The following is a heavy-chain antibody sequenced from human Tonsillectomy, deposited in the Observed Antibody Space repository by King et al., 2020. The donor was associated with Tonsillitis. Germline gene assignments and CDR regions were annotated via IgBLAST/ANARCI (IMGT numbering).Heavy chain of an antibody. V-gene: IGHV3-30*04. Sequence: VQLVESGGGVVQPGRSLRRSCAASGFTFSSYAMHWVRQAPGKGLEWVAVISYDGSNKYYADSVKGRFTISRDNSKNTLYLQMNSLRAEGTAVYYFARGPCSSTSCYRDSFDIWGQGTMVTVSS. J-gene: IGHJ3*02. D-gene: IGHD2-2*01. CDR2: ISYDGSNK. CDR3: ARGPCSSTSCYRDSFDI. CDR1: GFTFSSYA.